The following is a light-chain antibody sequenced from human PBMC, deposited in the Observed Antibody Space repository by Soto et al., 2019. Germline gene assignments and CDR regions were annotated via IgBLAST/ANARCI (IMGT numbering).Light chain of an antibody. CDR2: GAS. J-gene: IGKJ4*01. Sequence: EIVMTQSPATLSVSPGERATLSCRASQSVSSNLAWYQQKPGQAPRLLIYGASTRATGIPARFSGNGSGTEFTLTISSLQSEDFVVYYCQQYNNWPLTFGGGTKVEIK. CDR3: QQYNNWPLT. CDR1: QSVSSN. V-gene: IGKV3-15*01.